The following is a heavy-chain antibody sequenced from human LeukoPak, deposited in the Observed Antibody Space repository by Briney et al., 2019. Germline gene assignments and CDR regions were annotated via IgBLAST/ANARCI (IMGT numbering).Heavy chain of an antibody. J-gene: IGHJ4*02. Sequence: PGGSLRLSCAASGFTFSSYAMSWVRQAPGTGLEWVSAISGSGGSTYYADSVKGRFTISRDNSKNTLYLQMNSLRAEDTAVYYCAKDRSSYGSGSYYFDYWGQGTLVTVSS. CDR1: GFTFSSYA. CDR2: ISGSGGST. CDR3: AKDRSSYGSGSYYFDY. D-gene: IGHD3-10*01. V-gene: IGHV3-23*01.